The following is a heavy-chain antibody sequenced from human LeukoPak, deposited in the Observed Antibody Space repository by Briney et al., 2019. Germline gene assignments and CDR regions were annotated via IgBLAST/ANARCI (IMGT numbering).Heavy chain of an antibody. V-gene: IGHV5-51*01. CDR3: AGDYCSGGSCYSFDY. Sequence: GESLKISCKGSGYSFTNYWIGWVRQMPGKGLEWMGIIYPGDSDTRYSPSFQGQVTISADKSISTAYLQWSSLKASDTAMYYCAGDYCSGGSCYSFDYWGQGTLVTVSS. CDR2: IYPGDSDT. D-gene: IGHD2-15*01. CDR1: GYSFTNYW. J-gene: IGHJ4*02.